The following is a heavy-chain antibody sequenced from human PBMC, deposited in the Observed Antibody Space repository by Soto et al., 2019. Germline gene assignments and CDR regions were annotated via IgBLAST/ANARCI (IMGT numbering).Heavy chain of an antibody. CDR2: IYYSGST. J-gene: IGHJ4*02. D-gene: IGHD1-7*01. CDR3: ARRSGTTFDY. V-gene: IGHV4-59*01. CDR1: GDSINSYY. Sequence: SETLSLTCTVSGDSINSYYWSWIRQPPGKGLEWIGYIYYSGSTNYNPSLKSRVTISVDTSKNQFSLKLSSVTAADTAVYYCARRSGTTFDYWGQGTLVTVSS.